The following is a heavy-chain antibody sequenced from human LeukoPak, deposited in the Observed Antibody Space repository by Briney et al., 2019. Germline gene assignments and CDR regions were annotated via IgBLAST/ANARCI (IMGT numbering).Heavy chain of an antibody. CDR3: ARSGTRAYQHMDV. CDR1: DGSIIISY. D-gene: IGHD2-2*01. V-gene: IGHV4-59*01. CDR2: IYYTGRT. J-gene: IGHJ6*03. Sequence: PSETLSLTCAVPDGSIIISYWSWIPQPPGKGLEWMGYIYYTGRTKYHPSLKSRVTISLDTSKNQCSLKLNSVTAADTAVYYCARSGTRAYQHMDVWGKGTAVTVSS.